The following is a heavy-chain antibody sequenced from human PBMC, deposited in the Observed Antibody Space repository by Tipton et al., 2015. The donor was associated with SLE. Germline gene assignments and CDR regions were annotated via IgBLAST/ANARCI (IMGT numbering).Heavy chain of an antibody. J-gene: IGHJ4*02. V-gene: IGHV3-11*01. CDR2: ISSSGSTI. Sequence: SLRLSCTVSGGSISSGGYYWSWIRQAPGKGLEWVSYISSSGSTIYYADSVKGRFTISRDNAKNSLYLQMNSLRAEDTAVYYCARRIAARREDYWGQGTLITVSS. CDR3: ARRIAARREDY. CDR1: GGSISSGGYY. D-gene: IGHD6-6*01.